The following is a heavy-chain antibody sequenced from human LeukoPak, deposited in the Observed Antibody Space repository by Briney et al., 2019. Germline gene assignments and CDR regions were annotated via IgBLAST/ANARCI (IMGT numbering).Heavy chain of an antibody. D-gene: IGHD3-22*01. J-gene: IGHJ4*02. CDR3: ASHGGGYYRHVDY. CDR1: GFTFSSYA. CDR2: ISYDGSNK. Sequence: QAGGSLRLSCAASGFTFSSYAMHWVRQAPGKGLEWVAVISYDGSNKYYADSVKGRFTISRDNSKNTLYLQTNSLRAEDTAVYYCASHGGGYYRHVDYWGRGTLVTVSS. V-gene: IGHV3-30-3*01.